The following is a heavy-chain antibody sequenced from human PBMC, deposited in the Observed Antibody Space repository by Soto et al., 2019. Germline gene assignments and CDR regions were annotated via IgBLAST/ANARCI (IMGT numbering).Heavy chain of an antibody. CDR3: ARGAVVADTRFDY. CDR1: GGSISSGGYY. V-gene: IGHV4-31*03. CDR2: IYYSGST. D-gene: IGHD2-15*01. Sequence: QVQLQESGPGLVKPSQTLSLTSTVSGGSISSGGYYWSWIRQHPGKGLEWIGYIYYSGSTYYNPFHKSRVTITVETSKNQLYLTLSSVNDAVTAVYYRARGAVVADTRFDYWSQATLLTVSS. J-gene: IGHJ4*02.